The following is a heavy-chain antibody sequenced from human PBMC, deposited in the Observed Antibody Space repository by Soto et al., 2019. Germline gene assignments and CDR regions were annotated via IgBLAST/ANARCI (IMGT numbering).Heavy chain of an antibody. V-gene: IGHV3-23*01. J-gene: IGHJ4*02. CDR2: ISGSGGST. CDR1: GFTFSSYA. CDR3: AKEPNEDLIVGLVDY. Sequence: GGSLRLSCAAAGFTFSSYAMSWVRQAPGKGLEWVSAISGSGGSTYYADSVKGRFTISRDNSKNTLYLQMSSLRAEDTAVYYCAKEPNEDLIVGLVDYWGQGTLVTVSS. D-gene: IGHD3-22*01.